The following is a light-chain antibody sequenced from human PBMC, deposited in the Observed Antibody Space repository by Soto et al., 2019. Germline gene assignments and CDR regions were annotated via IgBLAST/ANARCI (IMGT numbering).Light chain of an antibody. Sequence: ERVMTQAPATLSVSPGERATLSCRASQSVSTNLAWYQQKPGQAPRLLIYGASTRATGIPARFSGSGSGTEFTLTVSSLQSEDFAVYYCLQYNNWPRTFGQGTKVDIK. CDR3: LQYNNWPRT. J-gene: IGKJ1*01. CDR1: QSVSTN. V-gene: IGKV3-15*01. CDR2: GAS.